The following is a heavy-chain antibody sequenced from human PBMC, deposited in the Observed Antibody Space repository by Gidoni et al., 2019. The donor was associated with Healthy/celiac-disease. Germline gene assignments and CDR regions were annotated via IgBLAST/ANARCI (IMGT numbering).Heavy chain of an antibody. J-gene: IGHJ4*02. CDR3: ASLLLVAVAGS. CDR1: GSTLTGSS. CDR2: INPNSGGT. V-gene: IGHV1-2*02. D-gene: IGHD6-19*01. Sequence: QVPLVQSGSEVQKPGSSVNVSCPASGSTLTGSSMHSGRQAPGQGLEWMGWINPNSGGTNDAKKLQGRVTMTRETSISTAYMELSRLRSDDTAGYYCASLLLVAVAGSWGQGTLVTVSS.